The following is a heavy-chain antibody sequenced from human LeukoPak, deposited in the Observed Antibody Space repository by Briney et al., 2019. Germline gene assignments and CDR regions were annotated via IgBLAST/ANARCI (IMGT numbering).Heavy chain of an antibody. CDR1: GGTFSSYA. CDR3: ARDMLGHYNWFDP. CDR2: INPNSGGT. V-gene: IGHV1-2*02. Sequence: ASVKVSCKASGGTFSSYAISWVRQAPGQGLEWMGWINPNSGGTSYAQKFQGRVTMTRDTSISTAYMELSRLRSDDTAVYYCARDMLGHYNWFDPWGQGTLVTVSS. J-gene: IGHJ5*02. D-gene: IGHD2-8*01.